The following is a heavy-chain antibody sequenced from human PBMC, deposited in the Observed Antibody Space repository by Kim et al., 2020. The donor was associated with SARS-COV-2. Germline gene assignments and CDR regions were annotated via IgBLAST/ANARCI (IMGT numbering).Heavy chain of an antibody. Sequence: KGRFTISRDNAKNSLFLQMNSLRADDTALYYCARGGAWGGSARYYFYYMDVWGKGTPVTVSS. D-gene: IGHD3-9*01. CDR3: ARGGAWGGSARYYFYYMDV. V-gene: IGHV3-20*03. J-gene: IGHJ6*03.